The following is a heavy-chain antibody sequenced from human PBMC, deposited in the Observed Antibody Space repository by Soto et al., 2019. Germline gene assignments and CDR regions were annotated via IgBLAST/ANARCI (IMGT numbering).Heavy chain of an antibody. Sequence: GASVKVSCKVSGYTLTELSMHWVRQAPGKGLEWMGGFDPEDGETVYAQKFQGRVTMTEDTSTDAAYMELSSLRSEDTAVYYCTTGQRPIRFLEWLSRYYFDFWGQGTLVTVSS. CDR1: GYTLTELS. CDR2: FDPEDGET. J-gene: IGHJ4*02. V-gene: IGHV1-24*01. D-gene: IGHD3-3*01. CDR3: TTGQRPIRFLEWLSRYYFDF.